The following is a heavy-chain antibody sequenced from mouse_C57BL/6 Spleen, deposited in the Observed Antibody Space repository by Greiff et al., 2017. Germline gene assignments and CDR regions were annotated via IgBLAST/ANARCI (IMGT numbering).Heavy chain of an antibody. Sequence: QVQLQQPGAELVKPGASVKVSCKASGYTFTSYWMHWVKQRPGQGLEWIGRIHPSDSDTNYNQKFKGKATLTGDKSSSTAYMQLSSLTSEDSAVYYCATVYYSDYDAMDYWGQGTSVTVSS. CDR1: GYTFTSYW. CDR3: ATVYYSDYDAMDY. CDR2: IHPSDSDT. V-gene: IGHV1-74*01. J-gene: IGHJ4*01. D-gene: IGHD2-13*01.